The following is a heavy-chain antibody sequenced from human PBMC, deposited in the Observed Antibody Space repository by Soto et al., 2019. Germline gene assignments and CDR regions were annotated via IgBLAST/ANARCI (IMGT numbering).Heavy chain of an antibody. Sequence: ASVKVSCKVSGYTLTELSMHWVRQAPGKGLEWMGGFDPEDGETIYAQKFQGRVTMTEDTSTDTAYMELSSLRSEDTAVYYCAIPTGGNYYDSPNGFDPWGQGTLVTVSS. CDR3: AIPTGGNYYDSPNGFDP. V-gene: IGHV1-24*01. J-gene: IGHJ5*02. CDR1: GYTLTELS. D-gene: IGHD3-22*01. CDR2: FDPEDGET.